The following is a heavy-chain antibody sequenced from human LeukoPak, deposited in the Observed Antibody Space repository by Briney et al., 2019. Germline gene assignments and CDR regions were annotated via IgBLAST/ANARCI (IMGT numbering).Heavy chain of an antibody. CDR1: GGSISSYY. Sequence: SETLSLTCPVSGGSISSYYWSWIRQPPGKGLEGIGYIYYSGSTNYNPSLKSRVTISVDTSKNQFSLKLSSVTAADTAVYYCAGYQLLLDAFDIWGQGTMVTVSS. D-gene: IGHD2-2*01. CDR2: IYYSGST. V-gene: IGHV4-59*01. J-gene: IGHJ3*02. CDR3: AGYQLLLDAFDI.